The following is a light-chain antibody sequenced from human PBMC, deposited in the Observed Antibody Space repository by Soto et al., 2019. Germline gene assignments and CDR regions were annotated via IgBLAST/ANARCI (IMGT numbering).Light chain of an antibody. Sequence: LVLTQSPGTLSLSPGERATLSCRASQSASSSYLAWYQQKPGQAPRLLIYAASTRAAGIPDRFSGSGYGSDFTLTISRVEPEDFAVYYCQQYGGSPLFTFGQGSKLEIK. CDR2: AAS. V-gene: IGKV3-20*01. CDR1: QSASSSY. CDR3: QQYGGSPLFT. J-gene: IGKJ2*01.